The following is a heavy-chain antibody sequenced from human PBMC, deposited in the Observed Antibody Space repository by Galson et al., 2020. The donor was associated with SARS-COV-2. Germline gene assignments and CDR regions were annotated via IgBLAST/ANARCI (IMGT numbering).Heavy chain of an antibody. CDR2: INAGSGST. CDR3: ARVSSADWGKWFDP. V-gene: IGHV1-3*01. J-gene: IGHJ5*02. CDR1: GYTLNGYA. Sequence: ASVKVSCKASGYTLNGYALHWVRQDPGQRLEWMGWINAGSGSTKYSQNFQGRVTITRDTYASTVYMELGSLRSEDTAVYYCARVSSADWGKWFDPWGQGTLVTVCS. D-gene: IGHD7-27*01.